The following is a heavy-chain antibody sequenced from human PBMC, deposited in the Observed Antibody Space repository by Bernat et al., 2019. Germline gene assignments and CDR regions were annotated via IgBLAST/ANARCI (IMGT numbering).Heavy chain of an antibody. J-gene: IGHJ4*02. CDR2: ISGSGGST. Sequence: EVQLLESGGGLVQLGGSLRLSCAASGFTFSSYAMSWVRQAPGKGLEWVSAISGSGGSTYYADSVKGRFTISRDNSKNTVYLQMKSLRAEDTAIYYCAKQLGYCSDGTCYFDYWGQGTLVTVSS. CDR1: GFTFSSYA. D-gene: IGHD2-15*01. V-gene: IGHV3-23*01. CDR3: AKQLGYCSDGTCYFDY.